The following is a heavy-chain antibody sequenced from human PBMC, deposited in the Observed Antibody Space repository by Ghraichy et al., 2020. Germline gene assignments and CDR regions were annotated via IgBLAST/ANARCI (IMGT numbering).Heavy chain of an antibody. CDR1: GFIFSNSW. CDR3: ARGAVPYYDFWSGPFLDV. CDR2: IKGDGSEI. V-gene: IGHV3-7*01. Sequence: GGSLRLSCAVSGFIFSNSWMSWVRQTPGKGLEWVANIKGDGSEIYYVDSVKGRFTISRDNSKNTLYLQMNSLRAEDTAVYYCARGAVPYYDFWSGPFLDVWGQGTTVTVSS. J-gene: IGHJ6*02. D-gene: IGHD3-3*01.